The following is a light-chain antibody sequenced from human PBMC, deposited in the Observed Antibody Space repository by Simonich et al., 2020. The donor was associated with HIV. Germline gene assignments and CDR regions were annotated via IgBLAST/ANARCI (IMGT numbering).Light chain of an antibody. CDR3: NSYTSSSTYV. CDR1: SSDVGGYNY. J-gene: IGLJ1*01. Sequence: QSALTQPASVSGSPGQSITISCTGTSSDVGGYNYVSWYQQHPGKAPKLMIYDVSKRPSGVSNRFSGSKSGNTASLTISGLQADDEAAYYCNSYTSSSTYVFGTGTTVTVL. V-gene: IGLV2-14*01. CDR2: DVS.